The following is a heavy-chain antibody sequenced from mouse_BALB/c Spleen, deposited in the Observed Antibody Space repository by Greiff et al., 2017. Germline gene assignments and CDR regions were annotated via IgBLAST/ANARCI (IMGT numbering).Heavy chain of an antibody. V-gene: IGHV3-6*02. Sequence: EVKLMESGPGLVKPSQSLSLTCSVTGYSITSGYYWNWIRQFPGNKLEWMGYISYDGSNNYNPSLKNRISITRDTSKNQFFLKLNSVTTEDTATYYCAREKISLYAMDYWGQGTSVTVSS. CDR1: GYSITSGYY. CDR2: ISYDGSN. J-gene: IGHJ4*01. CDR3: AREKISLYAMDY.